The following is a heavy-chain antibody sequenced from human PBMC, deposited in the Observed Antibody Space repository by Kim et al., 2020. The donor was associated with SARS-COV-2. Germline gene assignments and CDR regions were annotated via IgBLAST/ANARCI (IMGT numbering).Heavy chain of an antibody. CDR3: ARHSRSVVVPAAILA. CDR2: IYYSGST. J-gene: IGHJ4*02. V-gene: IGHV4-39*01. CDR1: GGSISSRSYY. Sequence: SETLSLTCTVSGGSISSRSYYWGWIRQPPGKGLEWIGSIYYSGSTYYNPSLKSRVTISVDTSKNQFSLKLSSVTAADTAVYYCARHSRSVVVPAAILAWGQGTLVTVSS. D-gene: IGHD2-2*01.